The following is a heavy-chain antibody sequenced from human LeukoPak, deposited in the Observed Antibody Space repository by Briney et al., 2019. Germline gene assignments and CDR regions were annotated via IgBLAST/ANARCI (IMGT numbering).Heavy chain of an antibody. J-gene: IGHJ4*02. CDR1: GGSFSGYY. CDR2: INHSGST. Sequence: TPSETLSLTCAVYGGSFSGYYWSWIRQPPGKGLEWIGEINHSGSTNYNPSLKSRVTISVDTSKNQFSLKLSSVTAADTAVYYCARRDFWSGYYHFDYWGQGTLVTVSS. D-gene: IGHD3-3*01. CDR3: ARRDFWSGYYHFDY. V-gene: IGHV4-34*01.